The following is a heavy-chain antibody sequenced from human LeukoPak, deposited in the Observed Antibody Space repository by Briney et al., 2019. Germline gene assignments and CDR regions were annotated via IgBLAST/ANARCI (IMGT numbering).Heavy chain of an antibody. CDR3: AGGFDEYCGGDCYLWYFDY. D-gene: IGHD2-21*02. CDR1: GNTFTGYY. V-gene: IGHV1-2*02. J-gene: IGHJ4*02. CDR2: INPNSGGT. Sequence: ASVKVSCKASGNTFTGYYLHWVRQAPGQGPEWMGWINPNSGGTNYAQKFQGRVTMTRDTSSSTAYMGLSRLRSDDTAVYYCAGGFDEYCGGDCYLWYFDYWGQGTLVTVSS.